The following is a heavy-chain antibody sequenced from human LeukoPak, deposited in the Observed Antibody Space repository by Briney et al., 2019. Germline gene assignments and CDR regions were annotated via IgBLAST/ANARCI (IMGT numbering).Heavy chain of an antibody. D-gene: IGHD3-3*01. Sequence: GASVKVSCKASGYTFTSYGISWVRQAPGQGLEWMGWISAYNGNTNYAQKLQGRVTMTTDTSTSTAYMELRSLRSDDTAVYYCARLVYRRTYYDFWSGYQYNWFDPWGQGTLVTVSS. CDR2: ISAYNGNT. CDR1: GYTFTSYG. CDR3: ARLVYRRTYYDFWSGYQYNWFDP. J-gene: IGHJ5*02. V-gene: IGHV1-18*01.